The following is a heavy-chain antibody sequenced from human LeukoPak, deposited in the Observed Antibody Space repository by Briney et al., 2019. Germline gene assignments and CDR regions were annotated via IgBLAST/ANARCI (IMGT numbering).Heavy chain of an antibody. Sequence: PSETLSLTCTVSGYSISSGYYWGWIRQPPGKGLEWIGSIYHSGSTYYNPSLKSRVTISVDTSKNQSSLKLSSVTAADTAVYYCARGRWLQYNYWGQGTLVTVSS. CDR2: IYHSGST. CDR3: ARGRWLQYNY. D-gene: IGHD5-24*01. J-gene: IGHJ4*02. CDR1: GYSISSGYY. V-gene: IGHV4-38-2*02.